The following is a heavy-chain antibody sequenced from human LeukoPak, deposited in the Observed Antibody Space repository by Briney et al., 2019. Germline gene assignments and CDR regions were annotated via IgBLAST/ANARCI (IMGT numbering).Heavy chain of an antibody. V-gene: IGHV3-23*01. J-gene: IGHJ4*02. Sequence: GGSLRLSCAASGFTFSSYAMSWVRQAPGKGLEWVSAISGSGGSTYYADPVKGRFTISRDNSKNTLYLQMNSLRAEDTAVYYCAKGKRSSSWYAGSFDYWGQGTLVTVSS. D-gene: IGHD6-13*01. CDR3: AKGKRSSSWYAGSFDY. CDR1: GFTFSSYA. CDR2: ISGSGGST.